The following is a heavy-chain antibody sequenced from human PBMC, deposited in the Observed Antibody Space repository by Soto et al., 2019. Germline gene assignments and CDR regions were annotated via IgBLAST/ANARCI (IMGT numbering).Heavy chain of an antibody. CDR2: IYYSGST. D-gene: IGHD6-6*01. CDR3: ARVISSSSSLGLPYYYYGMDV. V-gene: IGHV4-39*01. Sequence: PSETLSLTCTASGDSISSRSFYWGWIRQPPGKGLEWIGCIYYSGSTYFNPSLNSRVTMSVDTSKSQFSLKLSSVTSADTAVYYCARVISSSSSLGLPYYYYGMDVWGQGTTVTVSS. CDR1: GDSISSRSFY. J-gene: IGHJ6*02.